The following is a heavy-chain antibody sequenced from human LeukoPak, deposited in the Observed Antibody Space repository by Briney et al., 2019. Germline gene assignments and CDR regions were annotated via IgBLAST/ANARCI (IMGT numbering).Heavy chain of an antibody. CDR3: ARTIYRSGSYYYFDY. CDR2: IYYSGST. V-gene: IGHV4-59*08. CDR1: GGSIRCYY. J-gene: IGHJ4*02. D-gene: IGHD3-10*01. Sequence: SETLSLTCTVSGGSIRCYYWSWIRRPPLKGLEWIGFIYYSGSTNYNPSLKRRVTVSVDTSKNHFSLKLSSVTAADTAVYNCARTIYRSGSYYYFDYWGQGTLVTVSS.